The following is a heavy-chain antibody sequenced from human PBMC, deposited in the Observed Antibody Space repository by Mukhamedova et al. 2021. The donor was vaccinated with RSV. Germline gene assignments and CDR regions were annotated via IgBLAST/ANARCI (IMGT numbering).Heavy chain of an antibody. V-gene: IGHV3-33*06. CDR2: IWYDGRNE. Sequence: AAIWYDGRNEYYADSVKGRFTLSRDNSRNTLYLQTNSLRAEDTAIYYCAKQLLRDAFDIWGQGTMVTVSS. D-gene: IGHD2-15*01. J-gene: IGHJ3*02. CDR3: AKQLLRDAFDI.